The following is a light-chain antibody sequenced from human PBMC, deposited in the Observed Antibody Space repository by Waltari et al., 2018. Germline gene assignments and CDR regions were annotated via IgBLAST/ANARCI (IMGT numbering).Light chain of an antibody. CDR3: QHYDSYSAT. Sequence: DIQMTQSPSTLSASVGDRVTITCRASQSITRWLAWNQQQAGKAPKLLIYKASILESGVPSRFRGGGSGTEFTLTISSLQPDDFATYYCQHYDSYSATFGRGTKVEIK. CDR2: KAS. CDR1: QSITRW. J-gene: IGKJ4*02. V-gene: IGKV1-5*03.